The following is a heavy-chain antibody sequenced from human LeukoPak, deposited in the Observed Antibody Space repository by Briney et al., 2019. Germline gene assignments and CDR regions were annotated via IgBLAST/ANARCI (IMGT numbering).Heavy chain of an antibody. CDR3: ARVYSNYFDP. V-gene: IGHV1-69*04. CDR2: IIPILGIA. J-gene: IGHJ5*02. CDR1: GGTFSSYA. D-gene: IGHD4-11*01. Sequence: GASVKVSCKASGGTFSSYAISWVRQAPGQGLEWMGRIIPILGIANYAQKFQGRVTITADKSTSTAYMELSSLRSEDTAVYYWARVYSNYFDPWGQGTLVTVSS.